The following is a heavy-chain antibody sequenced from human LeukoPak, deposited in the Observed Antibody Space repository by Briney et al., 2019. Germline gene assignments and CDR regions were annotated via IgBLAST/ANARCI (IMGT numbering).Heavy chain of an antibody. CDR3: ARHHSVTSVTRPFDY. V-gene: IGHV4-39*01. CDR1: GGSISSSNFY. Sequence: SETLSLTCTATGGSISSSNFYWGWIRQPPGKGLEWIGSINYSGSTHYNPSLKGRVTISVDTSKNQFSLKLSSVTAADTAVYYCARHHSVTSVTRPFDYWGQGTLVSVSS. D-gene: IGHD4-17*01. CDR2: INYSGST. J-gene: IGHJ4*02.